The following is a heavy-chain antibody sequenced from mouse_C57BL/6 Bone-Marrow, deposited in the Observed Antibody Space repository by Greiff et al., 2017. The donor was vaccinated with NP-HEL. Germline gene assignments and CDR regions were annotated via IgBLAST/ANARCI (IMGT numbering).Heavy chain of an antibody. CDR2: IDPNSGGT. J-gene: IGHJ3*01. V-gene: IGHV1-72*01. CDR3: AKSGYDGYPAWFAY. D-gene: IGHD2-3*01. CDR1: GYTFTSYW. Sequence: KQSCKASGYTFTSYWMHWVKQRPGRGLEWIGRIDPNSGGTKYNEKFKSKATLTVDKPSSTAYMQLSSLTSEDSAVYYCAKSGYDGYPAWFAYWGQGTLVTVSA.